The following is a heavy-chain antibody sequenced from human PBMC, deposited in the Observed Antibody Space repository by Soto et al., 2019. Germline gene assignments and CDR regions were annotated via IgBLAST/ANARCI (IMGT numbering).Heavy chain of an antibody. CDR1: YDSISSGY. CDR3: ARYLRNNNFMLDA. CDR2: IYYTGST. Sequence: SETLSLTCTVSYDSISSGYWTWIRQPPGQRLEWIGFIYYTGSTNYNPSLSTRVTMSIDTSRSQFSVNLRSVTAADTAVYFCARYLRNNNFMLDAWGQGSLVTVSS. J-gene: IGHJ5*02. D-gene: IGHD1-1*01. V-gene: IGHV4-59*01.